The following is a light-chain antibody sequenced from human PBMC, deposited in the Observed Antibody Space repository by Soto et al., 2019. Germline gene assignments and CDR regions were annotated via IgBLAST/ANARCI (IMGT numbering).Light chain of an antibody. J-gene: IGKJ4*02. CDR3: QQWNSCTRT. Sequence: DIELTQSPSSLSSSLGDRVTITCQTSQSINTHLYWYQQKPGKPPKLLIHAISSLQSGIPSRFSGSGSGTDCSLTISSLKHEDSSTYYCQQWNSCTRTFGGGTKVDIK. V-gene: IGKV1-39*01. CDR1: QSINTH. CDR2: AIS.